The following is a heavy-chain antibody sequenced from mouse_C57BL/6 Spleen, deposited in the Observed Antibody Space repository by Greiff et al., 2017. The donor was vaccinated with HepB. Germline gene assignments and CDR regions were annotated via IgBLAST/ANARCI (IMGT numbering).Heavy chain of an antibody. V-gene: IGHV10-1*01. CDR1: GFSFNTYA. J-gene: IGHJ4*01. Sequence: EVQLVESGGGLVQPKGSLKLSCAASGFSFNTYAMNWVRQAPGKGLEWVARIRSKSNNYATYYADSVKDRFTISRDDSESMLYLQMNNLKTEDTAMYYCVRQAYYLRDYAMDYWGQGTSVTVSS. CDR2: IRSKSNNYAT. CDR3: VRQAYYLRDYAMDY. D-gene: IGHD2-10*01.